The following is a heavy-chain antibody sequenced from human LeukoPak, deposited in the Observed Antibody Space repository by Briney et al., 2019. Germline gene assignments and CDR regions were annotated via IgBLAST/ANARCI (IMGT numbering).Heavy chain of an antibody. CDR2: INHSGST. CDR1: GGSFSGYD. J-gene: IGHJ4*02. D-gene: IGHD4-11*01. V-gene: IGHV4-34*01. Sequence: SETLSLTCAVYGGSFSGYDWSWLRQPPGKGLERLGKINHSGSTNYNPSLKSRVTISVDTSKNQFSLKLSSVTAADTAVYYCARKVTHFDYWGQGTLVTVSS. CDR3: ARKVTHFDY.